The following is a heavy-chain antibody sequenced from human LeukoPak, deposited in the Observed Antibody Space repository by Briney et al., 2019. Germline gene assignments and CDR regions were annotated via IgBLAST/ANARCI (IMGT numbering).Heavy chain of an antibody. CDR2: IKEDGGDK. J-gene: IGHJ4*02. V-gene: IGHV3-7*05. D-gene: IGHD6-19*01. Sequence: GGSLRLSCAASGFTFSKSWMTWVRQAPGKGLQWVAHIKEDGGDKYYVDSVKGRLTISRDNGKTSVYLQMNSLRAEDTAVYYCATWSSGWQFDYWGQGILVSVSS. CDR1: GFTFSKSW. CDR3: ATWSSGWQFDY.